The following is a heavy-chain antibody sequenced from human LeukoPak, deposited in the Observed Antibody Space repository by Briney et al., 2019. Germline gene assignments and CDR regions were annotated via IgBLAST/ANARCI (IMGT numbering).Heavy chain of an antibody. CDR3: ASGPYGGNPFDF. CDR1: GFTFTFCG. J-gene: IGHJ4*02. Sequence: GGSLRLSCEASGFTFTFCGMHWVRQSPGKGLEWISFIFSSTLVNYADSVKGRFTISRDNAKNSIYLQMRSLRDEDTAVYYCASGPYGGNPFDFWGQGTLVTVSS. V-gene: IGHV3-48*02. CDR2: IFSSTLV. D-gene: IGHD4-23*01.